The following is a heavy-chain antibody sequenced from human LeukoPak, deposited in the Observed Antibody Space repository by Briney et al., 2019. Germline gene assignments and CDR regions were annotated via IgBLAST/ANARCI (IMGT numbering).Heavy chain of an antibody. Sequence: ASVKVSCKASGYTFTSYGISWVRQATGQGLEWMGWMNPNSGNTGYAQKFQGRVTITRNTSISTAYMELSSLKTEDTAVYYCTTDSSLGAEYFQHWGQGTLVTVSS. J-gene: IGHJ1*01. D-gene: IGHD1-1*01. CDR1: GYTFTSYG. V-gene: IGHV1-8*03. CDR2: MNPNSGNT. CDR3: TTDSSLGAEYFQH.